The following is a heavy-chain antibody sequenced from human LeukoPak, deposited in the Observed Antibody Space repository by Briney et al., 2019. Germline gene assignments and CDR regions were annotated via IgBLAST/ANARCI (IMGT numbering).Heavy chain of an antibody. V-gene: IGHV6-1*01. CDR1: GDSVSSNSAA. Sequence: SQTLSLTCAISGDSVSSNSAAWNWIRQSPSRGLEWLGRTYYRPKWYNDYAVSVKSRIIINPDTSKNQFSLQLNSVTPEDTAVYYCARGGYSSKGSYFDYWGQGTLVTVSS. CDR2: TYYRPKWYN. D-gene: IGHD6-13*01. CDR3: ARGGYSSKGSYFDY. J-gene: IGHJ4*02.